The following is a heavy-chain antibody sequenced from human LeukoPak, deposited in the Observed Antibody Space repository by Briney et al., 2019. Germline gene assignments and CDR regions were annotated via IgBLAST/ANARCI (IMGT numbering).Heavy chain of an antibody. CDR3: VRGPDYGDRLDYFDN. D-gene: IGHD4-17*01. Sequence: GGSLRLSCAASGFTFRRHWMSWVRQAPGKGPEWVAHIKQDGTEYYVDSVKGRFIISRDNAKNPLYLQMNSLRAEDTAVYTCVRGPDYGDRLDYFDNWGQGTLVTVSS. CDR1: GFTFRRHW. V-gene: IGHV3-7*01. CDR2: IKQDGTE. J-gene: IGHJ4*02.